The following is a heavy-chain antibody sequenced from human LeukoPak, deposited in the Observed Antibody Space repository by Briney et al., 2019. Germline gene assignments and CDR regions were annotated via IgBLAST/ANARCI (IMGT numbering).Heavy chain of an antibody. J-gene: IGHJ4*02. CDR3: AREAGDLINY. D-gene: IGHD3-10*01. Sequence: SETLSLTCTVSGGSLSSYYWSWIRQPAEKGLEWIGRIYPSGSTTYNPSLKSRVTMSLDTSKNQFSLRLSSVTAADTAVYYCAREAGDLINYWGQGTLVTVSS. CDR1: GGSLSSYY. V-gene: IGHV4-4*07. CDR2: IYPSGST.